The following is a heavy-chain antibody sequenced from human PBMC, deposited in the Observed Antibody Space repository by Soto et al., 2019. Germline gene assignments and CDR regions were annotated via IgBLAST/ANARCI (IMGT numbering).Heavy chain of an antibody. Sequence: PSETLSLTCTVFGGSISYYYWSWIRQPPGKGLEWIGYIYYSGSTNYNPSLKSRVTISVDTSKNQFSLKLSSVTAADTAVYYCAGHRSSSTYYYFDYWGQGTLVTVSS. V-gene: IGHV4-59*08. CDR2: IYYSGST. D-gene: IGHD2-2*01. J-gene: IGHJ4*02. CDR1: GGSISYYY. CDR3: AGHRSSSTYYYFDY.